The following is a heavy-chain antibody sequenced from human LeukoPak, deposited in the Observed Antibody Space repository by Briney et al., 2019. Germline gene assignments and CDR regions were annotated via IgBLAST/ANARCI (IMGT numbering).Heavy chain of an antibody. V-gene: IGHV3-48*04. Sequence: GGSLRLSCAASGFTFSSYSMNWVRQAPWKGLEWVSYSSSSSTLSYADSVKGRFTISRGNAKNSLYLQMDSLGAEDTAVYYCARRSGYSSGYAFDSWGQGTLVTVTS. D-gene: IGHD5-18*01. CDR1: GFTFSSYS. CDR2: SSSSSTL. CDR3: ARRSGYSSGYAFDS. J-gene: IGHJ4*02.